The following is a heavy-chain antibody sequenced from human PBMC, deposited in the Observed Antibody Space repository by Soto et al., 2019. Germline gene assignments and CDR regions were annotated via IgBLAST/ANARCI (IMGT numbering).Heavy chain of an antibody. Sequence: ASVKVSCKASGYTFTSYYMRWVRQAPGQGLEWMGIINPSGGSTSYAQKFQGRVTMTRDTATSTGYMELSSLRSEDTAVYYCARDSVPDVCSGGSCYTTTVRYFDYWG. V-gene: IGHV1-46*01. D-gene: IGHD2-15*01. CDR3: ARDSVPDVCSGGSCYTTTVRYFDY. J-gene: IGHJ4*03. CDR2: INPSGGST. CDR1: GYTFTSYY.